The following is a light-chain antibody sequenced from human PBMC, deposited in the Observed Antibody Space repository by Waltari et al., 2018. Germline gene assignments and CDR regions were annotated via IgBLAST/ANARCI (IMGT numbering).Light chain of an antibody. CDR3: AAWDDSHRV. J-gene: IGLJ3*02. CDR1: SSNIGRNY. Sequence: QSVLTQPPSASGTPGQRVTISCSGSSSNIGRNYVYWYQQLPGTAPKLLIYRNNQRPSGVPDRFSGSKSGTSASLAISGLRSEDEADYYCAAWDDSHRVFGGGTKLTVL. V-gene: IGLV1-47*01. CDR2: RNN.